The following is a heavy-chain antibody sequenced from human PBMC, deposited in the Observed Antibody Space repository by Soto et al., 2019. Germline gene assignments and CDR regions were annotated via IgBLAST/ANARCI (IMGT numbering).Heavy chain of an antibody. CDR2: INWNGGST. J-gene: IGHJ4*02. CDR1: GFTFDDYG. V-gene: IGHV3-20*04. CDR3: ARAQSAYGPGSSTLMAFFGY. D-gene: IGHD3-10*01. Sequence: VQLVESGGGVVRPGGSLRLSCAASGFTFDDYGMSWVRQAPGKGLEWVSGINWNGGSTGYADSVKGRFTISRDNAKSSLYLQMNSLCAGDTALYYCARAQSAYGPGSSTLMAFFGYWGQGTLVTVSS.